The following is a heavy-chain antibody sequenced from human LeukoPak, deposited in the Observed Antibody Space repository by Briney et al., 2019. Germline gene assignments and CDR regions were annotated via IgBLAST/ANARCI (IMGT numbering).Heavy chain of an antibody. CDR2: ISYSRNYA. Sequence: KPGGSLRLSCAASGFTFSTYSMNWVRQTPGKGLEWVSSISYSRNYAQYGDSVKGRFTISRDNAKNSLYLQMSSLTAEDTAVYYCARVTVIGGVSRVFDIWGQGTMVTVSS. V-gene: IGHV3-21*01. J-gene: IGHJ3*02. D-gene: IGHD3-10*01. CDR1: GFTFSTYS. CDR3: ARVTVIGGVSRVFDI.